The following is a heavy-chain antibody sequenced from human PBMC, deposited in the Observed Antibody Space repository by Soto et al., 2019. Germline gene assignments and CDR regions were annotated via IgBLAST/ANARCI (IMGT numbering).Heavy chain of an antibody. Sequence: SETLSLTCTISGGYISSYYWSWIRQPPGKGLEWIGYVYYSGNTNYNPSLKSRVTISVDTSKNQFSLKLNSVTAADTAVYYCARGTLFDYWGQGALVTVSS. J-gene: IGHJ4*02. CDR3: ARGTLFDY. V-gene: IGHV4-59*12. CDR2: VYYSGNT. CDR1: GGYISSYY. D-gene: IGHD2-2*01.